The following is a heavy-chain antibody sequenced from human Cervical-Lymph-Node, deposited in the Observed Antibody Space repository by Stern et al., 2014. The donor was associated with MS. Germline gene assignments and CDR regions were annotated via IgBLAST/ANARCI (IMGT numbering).Heavy chain of an antibody. CDR2: ISTTSGGT. CDR1: GYTFTAYY. D-gene: IGHD6-13*01. CDR3: VRDGLAATRDFDY. Sequence: QVQLVQSGAEVKNPGASMKVSCKASGYTFTAYYMHWVRQAPGQGLEWMGWISTTSGGTKYAQKFQGRVTMTRDTSISTIYMELTSLVSDDTAVYYCVRDGLAATRDFDYWGQGTLVTVSS. V-gene: IGHV1-2*02. J-gene: IGHJ4*02.